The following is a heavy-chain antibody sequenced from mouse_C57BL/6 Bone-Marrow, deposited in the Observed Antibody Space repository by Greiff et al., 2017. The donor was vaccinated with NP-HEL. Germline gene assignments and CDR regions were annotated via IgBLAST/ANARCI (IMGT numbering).Heavy chain of an antibody. D-gene: IGHD4-1*01. V-gene: IGHV1-54*01. J-gene: IGHJ3*01. CDR3: ARGGQTGAY. CDR1: GYAFTNYL. Sequence: VQLQQSGAELVRPGTSVKVSCKASGYAFTNYLIEWVKQRPGQGLEWIGVINPGSGGTTYNEKFKGKATLTADKSSSTAYMQLSSLTSEDSAVYFCARGGQTGAYWGQGTLVTVS. CDR2: INPGSGGT.